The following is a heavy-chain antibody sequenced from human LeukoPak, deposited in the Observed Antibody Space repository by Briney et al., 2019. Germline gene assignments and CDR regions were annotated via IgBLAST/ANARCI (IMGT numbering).Heavy chain of an antibody. J-gene: IGHJ4*02. CDR2: IYHSGST. CDR1: GYSISSGYY. V-gene: IGHV4-38-2*02. CDR3: ARDPYSGRPQRGDY. Sequence: SETLSLTCTVSGYSISSGYYWGWIRQPPGKGLEWIGSIYHSGSTYYNPSLKSRVTISVDTSKNQFSLKLSSVTAADTAVYYCARDPYSGRPQRGDYWGQGTLVTVSS. D-gene: IGHD1-26*01.